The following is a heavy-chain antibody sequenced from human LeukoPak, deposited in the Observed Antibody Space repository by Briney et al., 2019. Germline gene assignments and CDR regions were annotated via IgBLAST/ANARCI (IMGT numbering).Heavy chain of an antibody. D-gene: IGHD3-3*01. V-gene: IGHV5-51*01. J-gene: IGHJ4*02. CDR1: GYSFTSYW. Sequence: GESLKISCKGSGYSFTSYWIGWVRQMPGKGLEWMGIIYPGDSDTRYSPSFQGQVTISADKSISTAYLQWSSLKASDTAMYYCARQQYDFWSGYPVDYWGQGTLVTVSS. CDR2: IYPGDSDT. CDR3: ARQQYDFWSGYPVDY.